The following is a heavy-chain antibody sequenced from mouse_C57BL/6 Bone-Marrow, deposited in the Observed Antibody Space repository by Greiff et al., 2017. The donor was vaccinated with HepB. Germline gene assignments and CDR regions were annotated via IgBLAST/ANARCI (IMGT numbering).Heavy chain of an antibody. D-gene: IGHD1-1*01. Sequence: EVQLQESEGGLVQPGSSMKLSCTASGFTFSDYYMAWVRQVPEKGLEWVANINYDGSSTYYLDSLKSRFIISRDNAKNILYLQMSSLKSEDTATYYCAREGYYYGSGVCAMDYWGQGTSVTVSS. CDR1: GFTFSDYY. V-gene: IGHV5-16*01. J-gene: IGHJ4*01. CDR2: INYDGSST. CDR3: AREGYYYGSGVCAMDY.